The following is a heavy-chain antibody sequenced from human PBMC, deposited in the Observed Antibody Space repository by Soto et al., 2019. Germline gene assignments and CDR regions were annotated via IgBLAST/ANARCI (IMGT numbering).Heavy chain of an antibody. D-gene: IGHD3-10*01. CDR3: ARNRITMVRGVMGIGDY. CDR1: GYTFASYA. J-gene: IGHJ4*02. CDR2: INAGNGNT. Sequence: ASVKVSCKASGYTFASYAMHWVRQAPGQRLEWMGWINAGNGNTKYSQKFQGRVTITRDTSASTAYMELSSLRSEDTAVYYCARNRITMVRGVMGIGDYWGQGTLVTVSS. V-gene: IGHV1-3*01.